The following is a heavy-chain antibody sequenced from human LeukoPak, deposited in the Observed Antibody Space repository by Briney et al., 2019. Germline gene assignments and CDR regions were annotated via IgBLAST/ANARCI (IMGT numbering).Heavy chain of an antibody. CDR2: ISFDGSNK. CDR1: GFTFRSYG. CDR3: AKDYRSWFLDY. V-gene: IGHV3-30*18. Sequence: GGSLRLSCAASGFTFRSYGMHWVRQAPGKGLECVAVISFDGSNKYYADSVKGRFTISRDDSKNTLYLQMNSLRAEDTAVYYCAKDYRSWFLDYWGQGTLVTVSS. D-gene: IGHD6-13*01. J-gene: IGHJ4*02.